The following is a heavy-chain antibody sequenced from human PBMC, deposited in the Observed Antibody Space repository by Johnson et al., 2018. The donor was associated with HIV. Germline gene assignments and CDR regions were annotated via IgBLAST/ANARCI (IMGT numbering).Heavy chain of an antibody. J-gene: IGHJ3*02. CDR3: ARRRYSTSWQEAFDI. Sequence: VQLVESGGGLIQPGGSLRLSCAASGFTFSSHHMHWVRQAPGKGLEHVSAISGNGGSTYYANSVKGRFTISRDNFKNTLYLQMGSLTAEDMAVYYCARRRYSTSWQEAFDIWGQGTMVTVSS. V-gene: IGHV3-64*01. D-gene: IGHD6-13*01. CDR2: ISGNGGST. CDR1: GFTFSSHH.